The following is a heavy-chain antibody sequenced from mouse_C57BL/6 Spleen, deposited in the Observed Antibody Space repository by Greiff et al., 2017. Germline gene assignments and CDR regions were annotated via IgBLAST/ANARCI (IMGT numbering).Heavy chain of an antibody. Sequence: QVQLQQPGAELVKPGASVKLSCKASGYTFTSYWMHWVKQRPGQGLEWIGMIHPNSGSTNYNEKFKSKATLTVDKSSSTAYMQLSSLTSEDSAVYYCARAFYYYGSSQGMDYWGQGTSVTVSS. V-gene: IGHV1-64*01. J-gene: IGHJ4*01. CDR3: ARAFYYYGSSQGMDY. CDR1: GYTFTSYW. D-gene: IGHD1-1*01. CDR2: IHPNSGST.